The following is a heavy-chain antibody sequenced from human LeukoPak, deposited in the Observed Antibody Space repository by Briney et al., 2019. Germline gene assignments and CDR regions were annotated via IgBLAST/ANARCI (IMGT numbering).Heavy chain of an antibody. CDR2: VNPNSGDT. Sequence: ASVKVSCKASGYTFTGYHMHWVRQAPGQGLEWMGRVNPNSGDTNYAQKFQGRVTMTRDTSISTAYMELSRLRSDDTAVYYCARDYCSSTSCLFDYWGQGTLVTVSS. CDR3: ARDYCSSTSCLFDY. J-gene: IGHJ4*02. D-gene: IGHD2-2*01. V-gene: IGHV1-2*06. CDR1: GYTFTGYH.